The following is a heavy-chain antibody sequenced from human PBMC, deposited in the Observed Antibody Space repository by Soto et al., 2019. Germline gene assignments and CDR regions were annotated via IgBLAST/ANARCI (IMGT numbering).Heavy chain of an antibody. CDR3: ARLPKSYRTASYADF. D-gene: IGHD1-26*01. J-gene: IGHJ4*02. V-gene: IGHV4-39*01. CDR1: GGSISSSDYH. CDR2: VYYSGGA. Sequence: SETLSLTCTVSGGSISSSDYHWGWIRQPPGKALEWIGSVYYSGGAYYKPSLNSRASISVDTSKNQISLEVTSVTAADTAVYFCARLPKSYRTASYADFLVQGILVA.